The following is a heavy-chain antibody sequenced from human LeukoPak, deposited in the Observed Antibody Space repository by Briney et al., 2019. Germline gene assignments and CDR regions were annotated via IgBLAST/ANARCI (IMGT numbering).Heavy chain of an antibody. CDR2: IYPGDPDT. CDR3: ARLIREAMTYYYYYMDV. D-gene: IGHD5-18*01. Sequence: GESLKISCKGSGYSFTSYCIGWVRQMPGKGLEWMGIIYPGDPDTRYSPSFQGQVTISADKSISTAYLQWSSLKASDTAVYYCARLIREAMTYYYYYMDVWGKGTTVTVSS. J-gene: IGHJ6*03. V-gene: IGHV5-51*01. CDR1: GYSFTSYC.